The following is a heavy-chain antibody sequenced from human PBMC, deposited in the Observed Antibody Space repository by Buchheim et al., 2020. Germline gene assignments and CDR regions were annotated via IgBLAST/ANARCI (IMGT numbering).Heavy chain of an antibody. V-gene: IGHV3-30*18. CDR2: ISYDGSNA. CDR1: GFTFSSYG. CDR3: AKTNYYESSGYIDY. J-gene: IGHJ4*02. Sequence: QVQLVESGGGVVQPGRSLRLSCAASGFTFSSYGMHWVRQAPGKGLEWVAVISYDGSNAYYADSVKGRFTIFRDNSKHTLLLQMNSLRAEDTAVFYCAKTNYYESSGYIDYWGQGTL. D-gene: IGHD3-22*01.